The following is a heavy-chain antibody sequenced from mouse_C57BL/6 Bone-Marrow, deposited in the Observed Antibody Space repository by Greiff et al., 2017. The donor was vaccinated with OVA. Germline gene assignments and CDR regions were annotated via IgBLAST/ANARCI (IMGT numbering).Heavy chain of an antibody. Sequence: QVQLKQPGAELVMPGASVKLSCKASGYTFTSYWMHWVKQRPGQGLEWIGEIDPSDSYTNYNQKFKGKSTLTVDKSSSTAYMQLSSLTSEDSAVYYCARRYGSSQAWFAYWGQGTLVTVSA. CDR2: IDPSDSYT. CDR3: ARRYGSSQAWFAY. D-gene: IGHD1-1*01. J-gene: IGHJ3*01. CDR1: GYTFTSYW. V-gene: IGHV1-69*01.